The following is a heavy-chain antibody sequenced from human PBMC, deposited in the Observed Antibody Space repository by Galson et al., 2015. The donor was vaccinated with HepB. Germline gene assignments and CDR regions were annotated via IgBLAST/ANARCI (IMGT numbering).Heavy chain of an antibody. J-gene: IGHJ4*02. CDR1: GGSISSSSYS. V-gene: IGHV4-39*01. Sequence: LSLTCTVSGGSISSSSYSWGWIRQPPGKGLEWIGSIYYSGSTYYNPSLKSRVTISVDTSKNQFSLKLSSVTAADTAVYYCARLYRSHGPPQLGNFDYWAQGTLVTVSS. D-gene: IGHD6-13*01. CDR2: IYYSGST. CDR3: ARLYRSHGPPQLGNFDY.